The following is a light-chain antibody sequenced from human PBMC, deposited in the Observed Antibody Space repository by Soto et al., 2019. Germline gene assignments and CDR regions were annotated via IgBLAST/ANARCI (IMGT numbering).Light chain of an antibody. V-gene: IGKV1-17*01. Sequence: DIQMTQSPSSLSASVGDRVTITRRASQGIRDALGWYQQKPGKAPKHLIYAASSLQSGVPSRFSGSGSGTEFTLTISSLQPEDFATYYCLQQNSYPQTFGQGTKVEIK. CDR1: QGIRDA. CDR2: AAS. J-gene: IGKJ1*01. CDR3: LQQNSYPQT.